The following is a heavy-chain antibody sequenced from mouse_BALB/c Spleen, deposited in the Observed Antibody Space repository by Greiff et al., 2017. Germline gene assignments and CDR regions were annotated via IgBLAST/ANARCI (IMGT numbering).Heavy chain of an antibody. V-gene: IGHV5-6-5*01. CDR2: ISSGGST. J-gene: IGHJ3*01. D-gene: IGHD2-4*01. CDR1: GFTFSSYA. Sequence: EVKLMESGGGLLKPGGSLKLSCAASGFTFSSYAMSWVRQTPEKRLEWVASISSGGSTYYPDSVKGRFTISRDNARNILYLQMSSLRSEDTAMYYCARKGEIYYDYDPAWFAYWGQGTLVTVSA. CDR3: ARKGEIYYDYDPAWFAY.